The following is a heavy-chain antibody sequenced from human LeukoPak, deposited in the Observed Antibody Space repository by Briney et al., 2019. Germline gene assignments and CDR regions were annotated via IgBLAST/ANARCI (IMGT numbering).Heavy chain of an antibody. CDR1: GYTFTSYG. J-gene: IGHJ4*02. CDR3: ARDRGGSSRNLWSPRTEGGELDY. Sequence: GASVKVSCKASGYTFTSYGISWVRQAPGQGLEWMGWISAYNGNTNYAQKLQGRVTMTTDTSTSTAYVELRSLRSDDTAVYYCARDRGGSSRNLWSPRTEGGELDYWGQGTLVTVSS. CDR2: ISAYNGNT. V-gene: IGHV1-18*01. D-gene: IGHD1-14*01.